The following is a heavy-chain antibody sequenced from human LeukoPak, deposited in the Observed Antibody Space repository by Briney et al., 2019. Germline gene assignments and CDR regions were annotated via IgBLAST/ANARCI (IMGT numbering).Heavy chain of an antibody. CDR3: GRDGSGSPDY. D-gene: IGHD5-12*01. J-gene: IGHJ4*02. V-gene: IGHV3-11*01. Sequence: GGSLRLSCAASGFPFRDYYMSWICQTPGKRLEMVSYISSSGGNMYYADSVKGRFTISRDNAKNSLYLQMNSLRAEDTAVYYCGRDGSGSPDYWGQGTLVTVSS. CDR1: GFPFRDYY. CDR2: ISSSGGNM.